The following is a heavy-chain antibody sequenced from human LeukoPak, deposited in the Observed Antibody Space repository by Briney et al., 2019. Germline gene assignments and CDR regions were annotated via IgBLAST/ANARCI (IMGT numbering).Heavy chain of an antibody. V-gene: IGHV3-21*01. Sequence: GGSLRLSSAASGFTFSSYSMNWVRQAPGKRLEWVSSISSSSSYIYYADSVKGRFTISRDNAKNSLYLQMNSLRAEDTAVHYCARLATTVTRFDYWGQGTLVTVSS. CDR2: ISSSSSYI. CDR3: ARLATTVTRFDY. CDR1: GFTFSSYS. D-gene: IGHD4-17*01. J-gene: IGHJ4*02.